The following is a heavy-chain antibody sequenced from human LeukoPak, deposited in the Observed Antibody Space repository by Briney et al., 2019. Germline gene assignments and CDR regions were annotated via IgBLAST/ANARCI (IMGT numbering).Heavy chain of an antibody. D-gene: IGHD2-2*01. CDR3: ARDRGGYCSSTSCRGDFDP. J-gene: IGHJ5*02. V-gene: IGHV4-59*12. CDR1: GGSISSYY. CDR2: IYYSGST. Sequence: PSETLSLTCTVSGGSISSYYWSWIRQPPGKGLEWIGYIYYSGSTYYNPSFKSRVTISVDTSKNQFSLKLSSVTAADTAVYYCARDRGGYCSSTSCRGDFDPWGQGTLVTVSS.